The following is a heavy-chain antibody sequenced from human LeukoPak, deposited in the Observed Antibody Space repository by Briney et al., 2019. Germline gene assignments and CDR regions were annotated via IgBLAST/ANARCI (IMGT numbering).Heavy chain of an antibody. Sequence: LTGGSLRLSCVASGFPFSSYWMTWVRQAPGKGLEWVANIKQDGSKKSYVDSVKGRFTISRDNAKNSLYLQMNSLRAEDTAIYYCAKDRGGYFDYWGQGTLVTVSS. CDR2: IKQDGSKK. CDR3: AKDRGGYFDY. J-gene: IGHJ4*02. D-gene: IGHD3-22*01. CDR1: GFPFSSYW. V-gene: IGHV3-7*01.